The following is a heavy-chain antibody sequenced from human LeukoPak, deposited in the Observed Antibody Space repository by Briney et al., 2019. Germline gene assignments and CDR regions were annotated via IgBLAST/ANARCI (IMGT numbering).Heavy chain of an antibody. CDR1: GFTFGDYA. J-gene: IGHJ4*02. V-gene: IGHV3-49*04. D-gene: IGHD1-1*01. CDR3: TRDRGAYNLYDY. CDR2: IRSKAYGETA. Sequence: GGSLRLSCTASGFTFGDYAMSWVRQAPGKGLEWVGFIRSKAYGETADYAASVKGRFTISRDDSKAIAYLQMNSLKTEDTAVYHCTRDRGAYNLYDYWGQGTLVTVSS.